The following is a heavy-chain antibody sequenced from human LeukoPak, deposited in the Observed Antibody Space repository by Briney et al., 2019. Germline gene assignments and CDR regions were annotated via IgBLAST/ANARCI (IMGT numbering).Heavy chain of an antibody. Sequence: ASVKVSCRASGYTFTSYDISWVRQAPGQGLEWMGWISAYNGNTNYAQKLQGRVTMTTDTSTSTAYMELRSLRSDDTAVYYCARSVSYGSGSHLDYWGQGTLVTVSS. CDR2: ISAYNGNT. D-gene: IGHD3-10*01. CDR3: ARSVSYGSGSHLDY. CDR1: GYTFTSYD. V-gene: IGHV1-18*01. J-gene: IGHJ4*02.